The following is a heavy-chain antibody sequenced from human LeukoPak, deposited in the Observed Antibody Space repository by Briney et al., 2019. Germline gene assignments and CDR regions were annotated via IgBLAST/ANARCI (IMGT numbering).Heavy chain of an antibody. CDR3: AKAANDYGDYVLDY. Sequence: GRSLRLSCAASGFTFSSYGMHWVRQAPGKGLEWVAVIWYDGSNKYYADSVKGRFTISRDNSKNTLYLQMNNLRAEDTAVYYCAKAANDYGDYVLDYWGQGTLVTVSS. V-gene: IGHV3-33*06. D-gene: IGHD4-17*01. CDR2: IWYDGSNK. J-gene: IGHJ4*02. CDR1: GFTFSSYG.